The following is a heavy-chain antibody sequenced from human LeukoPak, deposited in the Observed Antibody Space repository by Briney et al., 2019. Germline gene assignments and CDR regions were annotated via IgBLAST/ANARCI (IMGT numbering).Heavy chain of an antibody. CDR2: IYPGDSDT. J-gene: IGHJ5*02. D-gene: IGHD3-3*01. V-gene: IGHV5-51*01. Sequence: GESLKTSCKGSGYSFTSYWIGWVRQMPGKGLEWMGIIYPGDSDTRYSPSFQGQVTISADKSISTAYLQWSSLKASDTALYYCARHSGRFLEWLPSYNWFDPWGQGTLVTVSS. CDR3: ARHSGRFLEWLPSYNWFDP. CDR1: GYSFTSYW.